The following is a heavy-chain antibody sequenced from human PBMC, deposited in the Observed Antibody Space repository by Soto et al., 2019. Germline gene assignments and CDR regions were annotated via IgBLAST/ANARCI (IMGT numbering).Heavy chain of an antibody. V-gene: IGHV1-46*01. D-gene: IGHD5-12*01. Sequence: ASVKVSCKASGYTFTSYYMHWVRQAPGQGLEWMGIINPSGGSTSYAQKFQGRVTMTRDTSTSTVYMEVSSLRSDDTAVYYCAREGVAPYYYYGMDVWGQGTPVTVSS. J-gene: IGHJ6*02. CDR1: GYTFTSYY. CDR3: AREGVAPYYYYGMDV. CDR2: INPSGGST.